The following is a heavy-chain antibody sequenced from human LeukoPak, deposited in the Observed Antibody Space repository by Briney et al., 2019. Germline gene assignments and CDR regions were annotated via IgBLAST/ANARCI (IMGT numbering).Heavy chain of an antibody. CDR1: GYSFSSYW. D-gene: IGHD2-2*01. CDR2: IYPGDSDT. J-gene: IGHJ6*03. CDR3: ARRPNRYCSSTSCYEDPYYYYYMDV. V-gene: IGHV5-51*01. Sequence: GESLKISCKGSGYSFSSYWIGWVRQMPGKGLEWMGSIYPGDSDTRYSPSFQGQVTISADKSISTAYLQWSSLKASDTAMYYCARRPNRYCSSTSCYEDPYYYYYMDVWGKGTTVTVSS.